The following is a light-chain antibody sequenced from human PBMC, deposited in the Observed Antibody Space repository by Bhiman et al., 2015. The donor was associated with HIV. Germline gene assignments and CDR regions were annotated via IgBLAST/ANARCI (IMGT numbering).Light chain of an antibody. CDR2: EVS. J-gene: IGLJ1*01. Sequence: QSALTQPASVSGSPGQSITISCTGTTSDVGNYRLVSWYQQHPGKAPKLILFEVSKRPSGVSNRFSGSKSDTTASLTISGLQAEDEADYYCSSYTISSTTVFGSGTKVTVL. CDR1: TSDVGNYRL. CDR3: SSYTISSTTV. V-gene: IGLV2-14*02.